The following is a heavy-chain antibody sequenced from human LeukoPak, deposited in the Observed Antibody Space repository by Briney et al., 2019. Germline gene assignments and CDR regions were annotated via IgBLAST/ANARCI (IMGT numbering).Heavy chain of an antibody. CDR1: GFTFSSYS. J-gene: IGHJ5*02. V-gene: IGHV3-48*01. D-gene: IGHD2-15*01. CDR2: ISSSSSTI. CDR3: ARDVVVSRILRMFDP. Sequence: GGSLRLSCAASGFTFSSYSMNWVRQAPGKGLEWVSYISSSSSTIYYADSVKGRFTISRDNAKNSLYLQMNSLRAEDTAVYYCARDVVVSRILRMFDPWGQGTLVTVSS.